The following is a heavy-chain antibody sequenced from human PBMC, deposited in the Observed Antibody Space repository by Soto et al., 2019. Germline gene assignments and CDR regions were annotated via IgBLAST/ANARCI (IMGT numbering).Heavy chain of an antibody. V-gene: IGHV3-66*01. CDR3: ARGLRYFDAVFDY. CDR1: GFTVSSNY. J-gene: IGHJ4*02. CDR2: IYSGGST. D-gene: IGHD3-9*01. Sequence: EVQLVESGGGLVQPGGSLRLSCAASGFTVSSNYMSWVRQAPGKGLEWVSVIYSGGSTYYADSVKGRFTISRDNSKNTLYLQMNRLRAEDTAVYYCARGLRYFDAVFDYWGQGTLVTVSS.